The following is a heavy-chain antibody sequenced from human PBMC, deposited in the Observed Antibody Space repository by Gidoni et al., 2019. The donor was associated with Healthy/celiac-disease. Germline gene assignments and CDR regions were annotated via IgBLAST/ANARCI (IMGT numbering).Heavy chain of an antibody. CDR1: GGAFSGYY. Sequence: QVQLQQWSAGLLKTSETLSLTCAVHGGAFSGYYWSLIRQPPGKGLEWIGEITHSGSTNYNSSLKSRVTISVDSSKNQFSLTLSSVTAADTAVYYCARGRAELQHWGQGTLVTVSS. D-gene: IGHD1-26*01. CDR3: ARGRAELQH. J-gene: IGHJ1*01. CDR2: ITHSGST. V-gene: IGHV4-34*01.